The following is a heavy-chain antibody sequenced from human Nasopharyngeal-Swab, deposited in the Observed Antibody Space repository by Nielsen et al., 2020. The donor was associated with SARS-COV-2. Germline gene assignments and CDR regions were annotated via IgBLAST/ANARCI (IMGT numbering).Heavy chain of an antibody. Sequence: SDPTLMKPTQTLTLTCTFSRISLSTSPMSVRWICPPPGKALEWLAVFCWDDTKYYTTSLRTRLTVSKDNSRNQAVLKMTHMDPVDTATYYCARSLSRGAYNVDYWGQGTLVTVSS. CDR2: FCWDDTK. V-gene: IGHV2-70*13. CDR3: ARSLSRGAYNVDY. J-gene: IGHJ4*02. D-gene: IGHD5-24*01. CDR1: RISLSTSPMS.